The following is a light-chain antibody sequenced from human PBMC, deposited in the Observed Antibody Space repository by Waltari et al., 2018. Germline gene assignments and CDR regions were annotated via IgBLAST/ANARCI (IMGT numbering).Light chain of an antibody. Sequence: QSVLTQPPSVSAAPGQKVTISCSGSSSNIGRSCVSWYQQLPGTAPKLLIFKNSQRPSGLPDRFSGSKSGTSATLDIKGLQTGDEAQYYCETWDNSLSAVVFGGGTTLSVL. CDR2: KNS. J-gene: IGLJ3*02. CDR1: SSNIGRSC. CDR3: ETWDNSLSAVV. V-gene: IGLV1-51*02.